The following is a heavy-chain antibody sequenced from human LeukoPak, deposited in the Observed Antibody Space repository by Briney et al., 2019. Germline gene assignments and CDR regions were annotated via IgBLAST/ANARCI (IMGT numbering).Heavy chain of an antibody. J-gene: IGHJ4*02. D-gene: IGHD6-6*01. CDR1: GFTFSSYG. CDR2: ISYDGSNK. CDR3: ARSRPGYYFDY. V-gene: IGHV3-30*03. Sequence: PGGSLRLSCAASGFTFSSYGMHWVRQAPGKGLEWVAVISYDGSNKYYADSVKGRFTISRDNSKNTLYLQMNSLRVEDTAVYYCARSRPGYYFDYWGQGTLVTVSS.